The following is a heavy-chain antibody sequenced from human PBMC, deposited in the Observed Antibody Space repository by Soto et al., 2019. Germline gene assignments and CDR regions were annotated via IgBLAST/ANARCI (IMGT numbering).Heavy chain of an antibody. V-gene: IGHV4-39*01. D-gene: IGHD3-10*01. Sequence: QLQLQESGPGLVKPSETLSLTRAVSGASISRIGFHWGWIRQPPGQGLEWIGSIYDAGTTFYNSSLKSRVTISADTSKNHFSLKLSSVTAADTAVYYCARRGSGHTFDYWGQGTLVTVS. J-gene: IGHJ4*02. CDR3: ARRGSGHTFDY. CDR1: GASISRIGFH. CDR2: IYDAGTT.